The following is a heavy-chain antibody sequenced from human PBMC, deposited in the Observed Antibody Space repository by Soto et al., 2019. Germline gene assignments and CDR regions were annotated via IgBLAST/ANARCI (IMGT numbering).Heavy chain of an antibody. D-gene: IGHD6-13*01. V-gene: IGHV3-23*01. CDR1: GFTFSSYA. J-gene: IGHJ4*02. CDR2: ISGSGGST. CDR3: AKDQWGPCISSCPNLDY. Sequence: PGGSLRLSCAASGFTFSSYAMSWVRQAPGKGLEWVSAISGSGGSTYYADSVKGRFTISRDNSKNTLYLQMNSLRAEDTAVYYCAKDQWGPCISSCPNLDYWGQGTLVTVSS.